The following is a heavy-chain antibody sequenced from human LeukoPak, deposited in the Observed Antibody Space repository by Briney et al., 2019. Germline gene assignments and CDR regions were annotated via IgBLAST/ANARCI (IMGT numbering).Heavy chain of an antibody. Sequence: PGRSLRLSCAVSGFTYSRYWMSWVRQAPGKGLEWVANIKNDGSEKYYVDSVKGRFTISRDNAKNSLYLQMDSLRAEDTAIYYCARDTPDTAEDWGQGTLVTVSS. CDR2: IKNDGSEK. V-gene: IGHV3-7*01. J-gene: IGHJ4*02. D-gene: IGHD5-18*01. CDR1: GFTYSRYW. CDR3: ARDTPDTAED.